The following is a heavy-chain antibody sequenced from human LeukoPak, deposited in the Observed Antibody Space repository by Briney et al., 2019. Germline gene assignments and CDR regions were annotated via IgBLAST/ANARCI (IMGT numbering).Heavy chain of an antibody. CDR2: INHSGST. D-gene: IGHD3-3*01. CDR3: AGVGVVSPLNYLDY. CDR1: GGSFSGYY. V-gene: IGHV4-34*01. J-gene: IGHJ4*02. Sequence: SETLSLTCAVYGGSFSGYYWSWIRQPPGKGLEWIGEINHSGSTNYNPSLKSRVTISVDTSKNQFSLKLSSVTAADTAVYYCAGVGVVSPLNYLDYWGQGTLVTVSS.